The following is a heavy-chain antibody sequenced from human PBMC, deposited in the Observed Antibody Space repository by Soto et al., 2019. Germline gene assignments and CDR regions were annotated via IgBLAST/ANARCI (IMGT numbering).Heavy chain of an antibody. D-gene: IGHD3-3*01. V-gene: IGHV3-23*01. CDR3: ARDFITIFGVALNWFDP. Sequence: GGSLRLSCLASGFTFSDYAMTWVRHVPGRGLEWVASLDGAGGSTYYADSVRGRFTISRDNAKNTLYLQMNSLRAEDTAVYYCARDFITIFGVALNWFDPWGQGTLVTVSS. CDR2: LDGAGGST. CDR1: GFTFSDYA. J-gene: IGHJ5*02.